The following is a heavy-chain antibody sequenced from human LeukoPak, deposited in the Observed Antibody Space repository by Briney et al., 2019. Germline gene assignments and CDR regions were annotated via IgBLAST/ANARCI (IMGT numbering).Heavy chain of an antibody. J-gene: IGHJ4*02. D-gene: IGHD4-17*01. Sequence: ASVTVSCKASGYTFTNFGISWVRQAPGQGLEWMGWISAYNGNTNYAQRLQGRVTMTTDTSTSTAYMELRSLRSDDTAVYYCARDRDYGDYNTQDLFVYWGQGTLVTVSS. CDR1: GYTFTNFG. V-gene: IGHV1-18*01. CDR2: ISAYNGNT. CDR3: ARDRDYGDYNTQDLFVY.